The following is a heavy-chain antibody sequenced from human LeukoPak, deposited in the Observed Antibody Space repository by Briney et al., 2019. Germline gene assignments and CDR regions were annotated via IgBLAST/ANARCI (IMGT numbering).Heavy chain of an antibody. Sequence: SETLSLTCTVSGGSISNYYWSWIRQPPGRGLEWIGYIYYSGSTKYNPSLKSRVTISLDTSKNQFSLRLSSVTAADTAVYYCARHAYSDYLLDYWGQGTLVTVSS. CDR1: GGSISNYY. J-gene: IGHJ4*02. CDR2: IYYSGST. V-gene: IGHV4-59*08. D-gene: IGHD4-11*01. CDR3: ARHAYSDYLLDY.